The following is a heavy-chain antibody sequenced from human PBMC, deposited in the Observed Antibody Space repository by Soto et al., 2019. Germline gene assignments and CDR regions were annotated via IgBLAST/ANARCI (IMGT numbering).Heavy chain of an antibody. D-gene: IGHD3-10*01. CDR1: GFTFSSYS. Sequence: PGWSLRLSCAASGFTFSSYSMNWVRQAPGKGLEWVSYISSSSSTIYYADSVKGRFTIPRDNAKNSLYLQMNSLRDEDTAVYYCARDYYGSGGGYGMDVWGQGTTVTVS. CDR2: ISSSSSTI. V-gene: IGHV3-48*02. CDR3: ARDYYGSGGGYGMDV. J-gene: IGHJ6*02.